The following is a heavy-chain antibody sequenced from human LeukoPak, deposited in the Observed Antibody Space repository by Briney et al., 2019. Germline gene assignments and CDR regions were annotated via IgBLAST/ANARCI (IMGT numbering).Heavy chain of an antibody. CDR1: GGSISSSSYY. CDR2: IYYSGRA. J-gene: IGHJ1*01. Sequence: SETLSLTCSVSGGSISSSSYYWGWIRQPPGKGLEWIGEIYYSGRAYYDSSLKSRLTISVDTSWNQFSLTLSSVTAADTGVYYCARRRYYDSTGYLDWGQGTLVSVST. V-gene: IGHV4-39*01. D-gene: IGHD3-22*01. CDR3: ARRRYYDSTGYLD.